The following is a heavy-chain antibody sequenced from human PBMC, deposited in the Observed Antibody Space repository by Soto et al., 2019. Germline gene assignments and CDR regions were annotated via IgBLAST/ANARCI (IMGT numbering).Heavy chain of an antibody. CDR2: IYHSGST. CDR3: ASAGGLGAVAVDY. Sequence: QLQLQESGSGLVKPSQTLSLTCAVSGGSISSGGYSWSWIRQPPGKGLEWIGYIYHSGSTYYNPFLKGRITIAGARSKNQFSRKLRSVTAADTAVYYCASAGGLGAVAVDYWGQGTLVTVSS. J-gene: IGHJ4*02. V-gene: IGHV4-30-2*01. CDR1: GGSISSGGYS. D-gene: IGHD6-19*01.